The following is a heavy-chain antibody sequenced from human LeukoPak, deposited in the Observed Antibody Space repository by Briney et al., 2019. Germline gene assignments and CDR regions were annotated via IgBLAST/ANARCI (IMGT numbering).Heavy chain of an antibody. V-gene: IGHV4-61*02. Sequence: SETLSLTCTVSGGSISSGSYYWSWIRQPAGKGLEWIGRIYTSGSTNYNPSLKSRVTISVDTSKNQFSLKLSSVTAADTAVYYCAAGSYGYWFFDLWGRGTLSLSPQ. D-gene: IGHD1-26*01. J-gene: IGHJ2*01. CDR1: GGSISSGSYY. CDR3: AAGSYGYWFFDL. CDR2: IYTSGST.